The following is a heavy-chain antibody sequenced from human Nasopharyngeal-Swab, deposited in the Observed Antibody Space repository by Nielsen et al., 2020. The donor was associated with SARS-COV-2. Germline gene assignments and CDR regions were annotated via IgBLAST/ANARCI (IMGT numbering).Heavy chain of an antibody. V-gene: IGHV1-69*06. CDR1: GGTFSSYA. CDR2: IIPIFGTA. Sequence: SVKVSCKASGGTFSSYAISWVRQAPGQGLEWMGGIIPIFGTANYAQKFQGRVTITADKSTSTAYMELSSLRSEDTAVYYCARGRPEPSYYGSGSRLDYWGQGTLVTVSS. J-gene: IGHJ4*02. CDR3: ARGRPEPSYYGSGSRLDY. D-gene: IGHD3-10*01.